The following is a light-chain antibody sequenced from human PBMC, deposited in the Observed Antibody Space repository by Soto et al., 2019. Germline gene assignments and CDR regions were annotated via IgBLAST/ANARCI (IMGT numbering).Light chain of an antibody. Sequence: EIVLTQSPGTLSLSPGERATLSCRASQSISSNYLAWYQQKPGQAPRLLIYGAFSRAVGIPYNFSGSGSGTDFTITIDRLEPEDFAVYYYQQYGASPWTFGQGTKVEIK. V-gene: IGKV3-20*01. J-gene: IGKJ1*01. CDR1: QSISSNY. CDR3: QQYGASPWT. CDR2: GAF.